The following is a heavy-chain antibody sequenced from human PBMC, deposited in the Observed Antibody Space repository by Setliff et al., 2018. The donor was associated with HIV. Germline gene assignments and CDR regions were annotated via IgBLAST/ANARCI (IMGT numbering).Heavy chain of an antibody. Sequence: GASVKVSCKASGYTFTNFYMHWVRQAPGQGLEWMGIINPGGGNTRYAQRFQGRVSMTRDTSINTAYVELNSLKSDDTAVYYCARDYLHVFDIWGQGTMVTVSS. J-gene: IGHJ3*02. V-gene: IGHV1-46*01. CDR2: INPGGGNT. CDR3: ARDYLHVFDI. CDR1: GYTFTNFY.